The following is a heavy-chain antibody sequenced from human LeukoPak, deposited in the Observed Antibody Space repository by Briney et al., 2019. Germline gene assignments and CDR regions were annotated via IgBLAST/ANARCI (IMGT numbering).Heavy chain of an antibody. D-gene: IGHD6-6*01. CDR1: GFTFTSYS. V-gene: IGHV3-23*01. Sequence: PGGSLRLSCAASGFTFTSYSMNWVRQAPGKGLEWVSTISGGGGSTYYADSVKGRFTISRDNSKNTLYLQVNSLRADDTAVYYCARDHQVSYFDYWGQGTLVTVSS. CDR2: ISGGGGST. J-gene: IGHJ4*02. CDR3: ARDHQVSYFDY.